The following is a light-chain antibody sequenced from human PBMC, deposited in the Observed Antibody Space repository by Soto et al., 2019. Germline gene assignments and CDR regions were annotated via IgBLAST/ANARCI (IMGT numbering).Light chain of an antibody. CDR3: QQYHWAPDT. V-gene: IGKV3-15*01. CDR1: QSVRNK. Sequence: VVTQSPATLSVSPGERATLSCRVSQSVRNKVAWYQHKPGQTPRVIIYDTSTRAAGIPARFSGSGSGTDFTLTVSRLEPEDFAMYYCQQYHWAPDTFGQGTRLET. CDR2: DTS. J-gene: IGKJ5*01.